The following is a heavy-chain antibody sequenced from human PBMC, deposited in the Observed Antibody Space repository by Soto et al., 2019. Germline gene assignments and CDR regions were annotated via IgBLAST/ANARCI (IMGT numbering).Heavy chain of an antibody. V-gene: IGHV4-59*01. Sequence: QVQLQESGPGLVKPSETLSLTCSVSGDSLTSYYWTWVRQPPGKGLEWIGYIYYTGKTNYNPSLKGRVTISMDLSKNQCSLELRSLTAADTAVYYCSRIILTGYYGLEPWGQGTLVIVSA. CDR1: GDSLTSYY. CDR2: IYYTGKT. D-gene: IGHD3-9*01. J-gene: IGHJ5*02. CDR3: SRIILTGYYGLEP.